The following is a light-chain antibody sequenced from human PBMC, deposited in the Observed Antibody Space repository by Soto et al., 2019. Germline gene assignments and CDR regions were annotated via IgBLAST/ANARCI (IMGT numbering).Light chain of an antibody. CDR3: QQYGSSPRT. J-gene: IGKJ1*01. V-gene: IGKV3-20*01. CDR1: QSVSSSY. Sequence: EVVLTQSPGTLSLSPGERATLSCRASQSVSSSYLAWYQQKPGQAPRLLIYAASSRATGIPDRFSGSGSETDFPLTISRLEPEDFAVYYCQQYGSSPRTFGQGTKVEIK. CDR2: AAS.